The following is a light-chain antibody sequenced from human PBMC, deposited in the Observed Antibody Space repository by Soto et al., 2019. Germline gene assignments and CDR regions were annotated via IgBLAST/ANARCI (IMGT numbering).Light chain of an antibody. CDR2: DVT. CDR1: SSDVGDYEH. CDR3: SLYTSSSTWV. J-gene: IGLJ3*02. Sequence: QSVLTQPPSVSGSPGQSVTISCTVTSSDVGDYEHVSWYQQAPGTAPKLIIFDVTNRPSGVPDRFSGSKSGNTPSLTIFGLRAEDEADYYCSLYTSSSTWVFGGGTKVTVL. V-gene: IGLV2-18*01.